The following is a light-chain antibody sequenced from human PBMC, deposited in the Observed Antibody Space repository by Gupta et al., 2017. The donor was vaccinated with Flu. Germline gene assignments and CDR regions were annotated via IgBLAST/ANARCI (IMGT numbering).Light chain of an antibody. CDR2: WAT. Sequence: CLGERATINCKSSQSVLYDSTEKDYLSWYQQKPGQPPKLLISWATTRESGVPDRFSDSGSGTDFTLTIASLQAEDVAVYYCQKEDAVPFTFGGGTKVEIK. CDR1: QSVLYDSTEKDY. V-gene: IGKV4-1*01. CDR3: QKEDAVPFT. J-gene: IGKJ4*01.